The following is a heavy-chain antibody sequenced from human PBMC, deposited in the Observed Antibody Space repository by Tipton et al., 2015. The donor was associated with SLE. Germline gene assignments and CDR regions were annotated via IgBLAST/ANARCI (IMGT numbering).Heavy chain of an antibody. Sequence: TLSLTCTVSGGSITSGSYYWSWIRQPAGKGLEWIGRIYTSGSTNYNPSLKSRVTISVDTSKNQFSLTLSSVTAADTAVYYCARGDFWSGPTYWGQGALVTVSS. CDR2: IYTSGST. J-gene: IGHJ4*02. CDR1: GGSITSGSYY. CDR3: ARGDFWSGPTY. D-gene: IGHD3-3*01. V-gene: IGHV4-61*02.